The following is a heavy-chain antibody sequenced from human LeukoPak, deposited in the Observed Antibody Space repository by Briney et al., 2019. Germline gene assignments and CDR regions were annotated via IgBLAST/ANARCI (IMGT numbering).Heavy chain of an antibody. J-gene: IGHJ3*02. CDR1: GGSISSGDYY. D-gene: IGHD1-26*01. V-gene: IGHV4-30-4*08. Sequence: SETLSLTCTVSGGSISSGDYYWSWIRQPPGKGLEWIGYIYYSGSTYYNPSLKSRVTMSVDTSKNQFSLKLSSVTAADTAVYYCGRSGSYSNDAFDIWGQGTMVTVSS. CDR3: GRSGSYSNDAFDI. CDR2: IYYSGST.